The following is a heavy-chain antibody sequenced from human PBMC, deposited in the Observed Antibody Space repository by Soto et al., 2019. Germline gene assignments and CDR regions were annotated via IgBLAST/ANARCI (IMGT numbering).Heavy chain of an antibody. Sequence: QVQLVQSGPEVKKPGASVKVSCKASGYTFTTYDFNWVRQAPGQGLEWMGWMNTKSGMTGSAQKFQGRVTMSTDSARSTVYIELSSLRSEYTAVYYCARVAGSPDYWGQGTLVTVSS. D-gene: IGHD1-26*01. CDR2: MNTKSGMT. CDR1: GYTFTTYD. V-gene: IGHV1-8*01. CDR3: ARVAGSPDY. J-gene: IGHJ4*02.